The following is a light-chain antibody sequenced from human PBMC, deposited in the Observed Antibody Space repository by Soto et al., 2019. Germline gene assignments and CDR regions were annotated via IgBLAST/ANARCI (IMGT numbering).Light chain of an antibody. V-gene: IGLV2-14*01. CDR3: NSYRTVSTYV. CDR2: DVG. J-gene: IGLJ1*01. CDR1: SGDISGYTF. Sequence: QSALTQPASLSGSPGQSITIACTGTSGDISGYTFVSWYQQHPGEASKLLIYDVGNRRSGVSSRFSGSKSGNTASLTISGLQAEDDAHYYCNSYRTVSTYVFGTGTKAPVL.